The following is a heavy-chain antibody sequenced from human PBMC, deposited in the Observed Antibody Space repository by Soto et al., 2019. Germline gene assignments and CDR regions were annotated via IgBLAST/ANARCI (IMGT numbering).Heavy chain of an antibody. CDR2: ISAYNGNT. J-gene: IGHJ6*02. Sequence: ASVKVSCKASGYTFTSYGISWVRQAPGQGLEWMGWISAYNGNTNYAQKLQGRVTMTTDASTSTAYMELRSLRSDDTAVYYCARDVRDWNYRFYYYYGMDVWGQGTTVTVSS. CDR1: GYTFTSYG. V-gene: IGHV1-18*04. CDR3: ARDVRDWNYRFYYYYGMDV. D-gene: IGHD1-7*01.